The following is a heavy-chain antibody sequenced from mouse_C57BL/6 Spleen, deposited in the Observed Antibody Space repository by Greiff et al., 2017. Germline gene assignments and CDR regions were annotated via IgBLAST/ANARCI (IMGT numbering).Heavy chain of an antibody. Sequence: VQLQQSVAELVRPGASVKLSCTASGFNIKNTYMHWVKQRPEQGLEWIGRIDPANGNPKYDPQFQGKATITADTSSNTAYLQRSSLTSEDTSIDYCARRGFGTWYYFDYGGQGTTLTVSS. CDR2: IDPANGNP. CDR3: ARRGFGTWYYFDY. J-gene: IGHJ2*01. V-gene: IGHV14-3*01. CDR1: GFNIKNTY. D-gene: IGHD4-1*01.